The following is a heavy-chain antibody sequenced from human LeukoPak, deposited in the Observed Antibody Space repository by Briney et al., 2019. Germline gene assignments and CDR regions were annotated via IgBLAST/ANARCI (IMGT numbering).Heavy chain of an antibody. CDR3: ARVFPAVVDY. J-gene: IGHJ4*02. D-gene: IGHD2-2*01. Sequence: PGRSLRLSCAASGFTFSSYAMHWVRQAPGKGLEWVAVISYDGSNKYYADSVKGRFTISRDNSKNTLYLQMNSLRAEDTAVYYCARVFPAVVDYGGREPWVTVSS. CDR1: GFTFSSYA. CDR2: ISYDGSNK. V-gene: IGHV3-30*04.